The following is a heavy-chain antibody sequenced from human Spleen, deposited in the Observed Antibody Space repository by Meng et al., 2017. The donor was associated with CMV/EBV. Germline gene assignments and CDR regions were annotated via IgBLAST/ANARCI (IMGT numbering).Heavy chain of an antibody. D-gene: IGHD2-2*01. CDR3: ARGGVVEFYYFDY. V-gene: IGHV4-59*10. CDR2: IYTSVST. J-gene: IGHJ4*02. Sequence: LHRVGAGLLTPSQTLSLPCAGYGGSFIGSYWGWIRQPPGKGLEWIGRIYTSVSTNYNPSLKSRVTISVDTSKNQFSLKLSSVTAADTAVYYCARGGVVEFYYFDYWGQGTLVTVSS. CDR1: GGSFIGSY.